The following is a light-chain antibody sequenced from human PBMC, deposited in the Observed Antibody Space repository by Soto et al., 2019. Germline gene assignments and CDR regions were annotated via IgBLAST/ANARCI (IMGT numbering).Light chain of an antibody. Sequence: EIVMTQSPASLSVSPGDGATLSCRASQTVASNLAWYQQKPGQGPRLLIHGASTRAAGVPARFSGSGSGTDFTLTISSLQSEDVAVYYCQQYHNWPPQYTFGQGTKRQIK. V-gene: IGKV3-15*01. CDR3: QQYHNWPPQYT. J-gene: IGKJ2*01. CDR2: GAS. CDR1: QTVASN.